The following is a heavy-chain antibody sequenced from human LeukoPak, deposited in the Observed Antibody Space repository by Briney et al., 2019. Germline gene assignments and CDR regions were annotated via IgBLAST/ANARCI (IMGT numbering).Heavy chain of an antibody. CDR1: GFSLSSYW. D-gene: IGHD2-2*01. V-gene: IGHV3-7*01. CDR3: ARALSTSWYDAFDI. CDR2: LQQDGREK. Sequence: GGSLRLSCAASGFSLSSYWLSWVRQAPGKGGEWVSNLQQDGREKYYVDSVKGRFTISRDNAKKSLYLQMNSLRVEDTAVYYCARALSTSWYDAFDIWGQGTMVTVSS. J-gene: IGHJ3*02.